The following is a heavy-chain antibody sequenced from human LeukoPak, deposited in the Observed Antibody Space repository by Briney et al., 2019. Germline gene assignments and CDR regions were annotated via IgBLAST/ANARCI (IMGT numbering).Heavy chain of an antibody. J-gene: IGHJ4*02. D-gene: IGHD5-18*01. CDR3: ARGSPDTANGLADY. CDR1: GYTFTGYY. CDR2: INPNSGGT. Sequence: GASVKVSCKASGYTFTGYYMHWVRQAPGQGLEWMGWINPNSGGTNYAQKFQGWVTMTRVTSISTAYMELSRLRSDDTAVYYCARGSPDTANGLADYWGQGTLVTVSS. V-gene: IGHV1-2*04.